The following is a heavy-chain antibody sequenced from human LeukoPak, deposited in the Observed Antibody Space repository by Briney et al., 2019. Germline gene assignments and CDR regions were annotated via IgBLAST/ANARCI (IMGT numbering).Heavy chain of an antibody. Sequence: GGSLRLSCAASGFTFGDYAMTWVRQAPGKGLEWVGFIASKTYGGTAEYAASVKGRFTISRDDSKSIAYLQMNSLKTEDTAMYFCSRDQTPYYWGQGTLVTVSS. CDR3: SRDQTPYY. V-gene: IGHV3-49*04. CDR1: GFTFGDYA. CDR2: IASKTYGGTA. J-gene: IGHJ4*02.